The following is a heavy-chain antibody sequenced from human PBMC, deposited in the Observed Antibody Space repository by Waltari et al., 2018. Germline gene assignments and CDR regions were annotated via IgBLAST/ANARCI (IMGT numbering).Heavy chain of an antibody. J-gene: IGHJ4*02. CDR1: GYSFANYW. CDR2: ISPDDSVT. Sequence: EVQLVQSGAEVKQPGESLKISCQGSGYSFANYWIGGVRQMPGEGLEWMGLISPDDSVTRYSPSFEGQVTVSADKTSSTAYLQLSRLGTSDSAMYYCARGSSAWNFFDVWGQGTLVTVSS. D-gene: IGHD6-19*01. CDR3: ARGSSAWNFFDV. V-gene: IGHV5-51*01.